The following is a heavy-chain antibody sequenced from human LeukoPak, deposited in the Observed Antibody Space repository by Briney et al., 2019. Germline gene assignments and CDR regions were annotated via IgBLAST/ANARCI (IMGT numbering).Heavy chain of an antibody. CDR3: ARDEVDYSTDY. Sequence: GGSLRLSCAASGFTFSSYSMNWVRQAPGKELEWVSSISSSSSYIYYADSVKGRFTISRDNAKNSLYLQMNSLRAEDTAVYYCARDEVDYSTDYWGQGTLVTVSS. V-gene: IGHV3-21*01. D-gene: IGHD4-11*01. J-gene: IGHJ4*02. CDR1: GFTFSSYS. CDR2: ISSSSSYI.